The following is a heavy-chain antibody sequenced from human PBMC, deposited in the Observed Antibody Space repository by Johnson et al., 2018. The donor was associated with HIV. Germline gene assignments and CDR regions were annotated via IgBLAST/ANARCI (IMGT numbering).Heavy chain of an antibody. V-gene: IGHV3-11*04. CDR2: ISSSGSTI. CDR3: ASTSSGWFYAFDI. Sequence: QMLLVESGGGLVKSGGSLRLSCAASGFTFSDYYMSWIRHAPGKGLEWVSPISSSGSTIYYADSVKGRFTISRDNTKNSLYLQMNSLRAEDTAVYYCASTSSGWFYAFDIWGQGTMVTVSS. CDR1: GFTFSDYY. J-gene: IGHJ3*02. D-gene: IGHD6-19*01.